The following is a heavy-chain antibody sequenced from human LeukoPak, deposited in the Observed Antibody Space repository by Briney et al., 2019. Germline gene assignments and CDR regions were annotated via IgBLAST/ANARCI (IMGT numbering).Heavy chain of an antibody. D-gene: IGHD6-13*01. CDR1: GYTFISFD. J-gene: IGHJ4*02. V-gene: IGHV1-8*01. CDR2: MNPNSGNT. Sequence: ASVKVSCKASGYTFISFDINWVRQATGQGLEWMGWMNPNSGNTGYAQKFQGRVTMTRNTSISTAYMELSGLRSEDTAVYYCARGPYSSSWSYFDYWGQGTLVTVSS. CDR3: ARGPYSSSWSYFDY.